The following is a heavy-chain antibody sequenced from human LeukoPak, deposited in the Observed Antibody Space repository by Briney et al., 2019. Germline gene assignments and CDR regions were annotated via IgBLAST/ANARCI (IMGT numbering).Heavy chain of an antibody. D-gene: IGHD3-10*01. J-gene: IGHJ4*02. CDR2: IYPGDSDT. CDR3: ARIPYYGSGSYLNDY. Sequence: PGESLKISCKGSGYSFTSSWIGWVRQMPGKGLEWMGIIYPGDSDTRYSPSFQGQVTISADRSISTAYLQWSSLKASDTAMYYCARIPYYGSGSYLNDYWGQGTLVTVSS. V-gene: IGHV5-51*01. CDR1: GYSFTSSW.